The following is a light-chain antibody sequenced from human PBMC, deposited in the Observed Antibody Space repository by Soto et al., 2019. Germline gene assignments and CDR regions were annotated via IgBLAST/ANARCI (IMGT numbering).Light chain of an antibody. V-gene: IGLV1-44*01. CDR1: SSNIGSNI. Sequence: QSVLTQPPSASGTPGQRVTISCSGSSSNIGSNIVNWYQHLPGTAPKLLIYINNQRPSGVPDRFSDSKSGTSASLAISGLQSEDEADYYCASWDGSLQTWVFGGGTKLTVL. CDR2: INN. CDR3: ASWDGSLQTWV. J-gene: IGLJ3*02.